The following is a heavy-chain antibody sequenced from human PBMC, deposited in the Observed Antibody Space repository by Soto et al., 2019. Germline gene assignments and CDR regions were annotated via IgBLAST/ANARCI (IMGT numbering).Heavy chain of an antibody. J-gene: IGHJ6*02. CDR2: IVPVFGGA. Sequence: QVQLVQSGAEVKKPGSSVRVSCRASGGEFSNYAFNWVRQAPGQGLEWMGGIVPVFGGANYAQKFQGRVTITADESTRMAYMELSSLISEDTAIYHCVRGLGYCSVNACRIPDCFSCGMDVWGQGITVTVSS. V-gene: IGHV1-69*01. D-gene: IGHD2-15*01. CDR3: VRGLGYCSVNACRIPDCFSCGMDV. CDR1: GGEFSNYA.